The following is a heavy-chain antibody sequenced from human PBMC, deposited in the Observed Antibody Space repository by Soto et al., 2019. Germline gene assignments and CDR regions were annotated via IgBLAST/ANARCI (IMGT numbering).Heavy chain of an antibody. CDR1: GFTFSSYA. D-gene: IGHD3-22*01. Sequence: EVQLLESGGGLVQPGGSLRLSCAASGFTFSSYAMSWVRQAPGKGLEWVSAISGSGGSTYYADSVKGRFTISRDNSKNTLYLQMNILRAEDTAVYYCAKEERGYDSSGYYTDYRGQGTLVTVSS. J-gene: IGHJ4*02. CDR2: ISGSGGST. V-gene: IGHV3-23*01. CDR3: AKEERGYDSSGYYTDY.